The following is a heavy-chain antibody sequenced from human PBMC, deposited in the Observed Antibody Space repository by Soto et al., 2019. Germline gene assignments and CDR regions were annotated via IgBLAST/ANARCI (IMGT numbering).Heavy chain of an antibody. V-gene: IGHV4-31*03. Sequence: SETLSLTCTVSGGSISSGGYYWSWIRQHPGKGLEWIGYIYYSGSTYYNPSLKSRVTISVDASKNQFSLKLSSVTAADTAVCYCARDARRYNSFEPWGQGTLVTVSS. CDR2: IYYSGST. CDR1: GGSISSGGYY. CDR3: ARDARRYNSFEP. J-gene: IGHJ5*02.